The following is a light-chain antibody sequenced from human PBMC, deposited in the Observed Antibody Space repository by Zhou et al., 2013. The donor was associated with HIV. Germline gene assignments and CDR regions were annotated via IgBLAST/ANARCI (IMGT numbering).Light chain of an antibody. J-gene: IGKJ2*01. V-gene: IGKV3-11*01. CDR2: DTS. CDR3: QQYGTSPYT. Sequence: EIVLTQSPATLSLSPGERATLSCRASQSVARFLAWYQQKPGQAPRLLIYDTSNRATGIPARFSGSGSGTDFTLTISSLEPEDFAVYYCQQYGTSPYTFGLGTKLEIK. CDR1: QSVARF.